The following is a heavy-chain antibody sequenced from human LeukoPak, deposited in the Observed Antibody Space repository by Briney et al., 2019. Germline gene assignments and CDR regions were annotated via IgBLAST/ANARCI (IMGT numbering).Heavy chain of an antibody. Sequence: GESLQISCKGSGYSFTSYWIGWVRQMPGKGLEWMGTIYPGGSDARYSPSFQGQVTISADKSISTAYLQWSSLKASDTAIYHCARDYTRSSPFDYWGQGTLVTVSS. D-gene: IGHD2-2*02. CDR2: IYPGGSDA. J-gene: IGHJ4*02. CDR1: GYSFTSYW. V-gene: IGHV5-51*01. CDR3: ARDYTRSSPFDY.